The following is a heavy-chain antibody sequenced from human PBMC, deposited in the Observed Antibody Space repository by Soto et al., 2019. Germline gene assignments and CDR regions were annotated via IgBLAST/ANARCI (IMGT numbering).Heavy chain of an antibody. CDR1: GYSFTSYW. D-gene: IGHD5-18*01. CDR2: IDPSDSYT. J-gene: IGHJ6*02. CDR3: ARSWGRGYSTPYGVGGMDV. V-gene: IGHV5-10-1*01. Sequence: PGESLKISCKGSGYSFTSYWISWGRQMPWKGLEWMGRIDPSDSYTNYSPSFQGHVTISADKSISTAYLQWSSLKASDTAMYYCARSWGRGYSTPYGVGGMDVGGQGTRATVPS.